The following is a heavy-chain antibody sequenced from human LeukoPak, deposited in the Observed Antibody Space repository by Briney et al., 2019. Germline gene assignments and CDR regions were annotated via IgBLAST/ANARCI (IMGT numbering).Heavy chain of an antibody. V-gene: IGHV4-4*02. D-gene: IGHD3-10*01. CDR2: IYHSGST. CDR3: AREGITMVRGIANWFDP. J-gene: IGHJ5*02. CDR1: GGSISSSNW. Sequence: SGTLSHTCAVSGGSISSSNWWSWVRQPPGKGLEWIGEIYHSGSTNYNPSLKSRVTISVDKSKNQFSLKLSSVTAADTAVYYCAREGITMVRGIANWFDPWGQGTLVTVSS.